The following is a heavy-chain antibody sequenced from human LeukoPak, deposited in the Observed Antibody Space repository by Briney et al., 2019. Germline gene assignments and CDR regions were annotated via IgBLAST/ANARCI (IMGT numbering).Heavy chain of an antibody. CDR3: ARDFYYDSDGYYYY. V-gene: IGHV1-18*04. CDR2: ISGDNGDT. Sequence: ASVKVSCKAYGYTFRTYGISWVRQAPGQGPEWMGWISGDNGDTKYAQKFQGRVTMTTDTSTSTAYMEVRSLRSDDTAVYYCARDFYYDSDGYYYYWGQGTLVTVSS. D-gene: IGHD3-22*01. CDR1: GYTFRTYG. J-gene: IGHJ4*02.